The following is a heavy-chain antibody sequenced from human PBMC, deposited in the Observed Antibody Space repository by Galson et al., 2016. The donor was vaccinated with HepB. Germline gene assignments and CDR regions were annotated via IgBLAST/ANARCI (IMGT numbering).Heavy chain of an antibody. CDR1: AFTFSNAW. J-gene: IGHJ4*02. CDR3: STESTVTTDDF. CDR2: IKSKTDGGTT. Sequence: SLRLSCAASAFTFSNAWMSWVRQAPGKGLEWVGRIKSKTDGGTTDYAAPVKGRFTISRDDSKNTLYLQMNSLKTEDTAVYYCSTESTVTTDDFWGQGTLVTVSS. V-gene: IGHV3-15*01. D-gene: IGHD4-17*01.